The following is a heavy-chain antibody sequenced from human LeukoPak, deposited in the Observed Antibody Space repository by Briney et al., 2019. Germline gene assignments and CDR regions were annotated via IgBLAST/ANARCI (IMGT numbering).Heavy chain of an antibody. CDR1: GYTFTDYY. CDR3: ARAVDTAMVSVGPWDPTTGAFDI. J-gene: IGHJ3*02. D-gene: IGHD5-18*01. Sequence: GATVKISCKASGYTFTDYYMHWVQQAPGKGLEWMGRVDPEDGETIYAEKFQGRVTITADTSTDTAYMELSSLRSEDTAVYYCARAVDTAMVSVGPWDPTTGAFDIWGQGTMVTVSS. V-gene: IGHV1-69-2*01. CDR2: VDPEDGET.